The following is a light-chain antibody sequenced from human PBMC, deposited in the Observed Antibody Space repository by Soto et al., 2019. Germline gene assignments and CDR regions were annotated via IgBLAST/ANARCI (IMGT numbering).Light chain of an antibody. Sequence: DIQVTQHPSSLSASVGDRVTITCRASQSINNYLAWYQQKPGETPKLLIYAASTLESGIPPRFSGSGSGTDFTLTINNLQPEDVATYYCQRYYNAPFTFGGGTKVEIK. CDR1: QSINNY. V-gene: IGKV1-27*01. CDR2: AAS. J-gene: IGKJ4*01. CDR3: QRYYNAPFT.